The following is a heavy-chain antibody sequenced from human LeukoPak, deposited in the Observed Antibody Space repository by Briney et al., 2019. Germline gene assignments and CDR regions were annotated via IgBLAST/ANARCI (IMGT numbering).Heavy chain of an antibody. CDR2: ISXYNDNT. Sequence: ASVKVSCKASGYSFTSYGISWVRQAPGQGLEWMGWISXYNDNTNYAQKLQGRVTMTTDTSTSTAYMELRSLTSDDTAVYYCARDPSIVGVTLHRYYYMDVWGKGTTVTVSS. V-gene: IGHV1-18*01. CDR3: ARDPSIVGVTLHRYYYMDV. CDR1: GYSFTSYG. D-gene: IGHD1-26*01. J-gene: IGHJ6*03.